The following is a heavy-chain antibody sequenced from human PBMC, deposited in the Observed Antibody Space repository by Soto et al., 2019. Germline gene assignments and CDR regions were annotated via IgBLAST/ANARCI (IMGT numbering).Heavy chain of an antibody. V-gene: IGHV6-1*01. D-gene: IGHD1-26*01. CDR2: AYYRSRWHY. CDR3: ARDPPDFNSGFDS. J-gene: IGHJ4*02. CDR1: GDSVSNNGAT. Sequence: PSQTLSLTCAICGDSVSNNGATWNWIRQSPSRGLEWLGRAYYRSRWHYDYATSVRSRITINPDTSKNQFSLQLSSVTPEDTAVYYCARDPPDFNSGFDSWGQGSLVTV.